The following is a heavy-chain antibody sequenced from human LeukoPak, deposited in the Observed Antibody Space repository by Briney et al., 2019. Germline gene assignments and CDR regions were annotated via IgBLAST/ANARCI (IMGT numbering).Heavy chain of an antibody. J-gene: IGHJ4*02. CDR3: ARLPGYYDSNGYFY. D-gene: IGHD3-22*01. Sequence: GRSLRLSCAASGFTFSSYAMHWVRQAPGKGLEWVAVISYDGSNKYYADSVKGRFTISRDNSKNTLYLQMNSLRAEDTAVYYCARLPGYYDSNGYFYWGQGTLVTVSS. V-gene: IGHV3-30-3*01. CDR2: ISYDGSNK. CDR1: GFTFSSYA.